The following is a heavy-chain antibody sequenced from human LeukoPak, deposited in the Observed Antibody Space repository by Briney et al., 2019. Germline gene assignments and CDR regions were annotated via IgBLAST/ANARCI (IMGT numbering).Heavy chain of an antibody. V-gene: IGHV1-69*06. J-gene: IGHJ6*03. D-gene: IGHD6-13*01. CDR3: ARGLIGEQLVRTSWNYYYYMDV. CDR1: GYTFTSYG. CDR2: IIPIFGTA. Sequence: VASVKVSCKASGYTFTSYGISWVRQAPGQGLEWMGGIIPIFGTANYAQKFQGRVTITADKSTSTAYMELSSLRSGDTAVYYCARGLIGEQLVRTSWNYYYYMDVWGKGTTVTVSS.